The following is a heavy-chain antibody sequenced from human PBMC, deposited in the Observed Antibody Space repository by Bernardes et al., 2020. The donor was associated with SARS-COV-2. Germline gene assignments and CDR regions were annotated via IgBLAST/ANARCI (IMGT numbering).Heavy chain of an antibody. J-gene: IGHJ4*02. Sequence: SETLSLTCAVYGGSFSGYYWSWIRRPPGKGLEWIGEINHSGSTNYNPSLKSRVTISVDTSKNQFSLKLSSVTAADTAVYYCARGPRLYDYVWGSYRYNFDYWGQGTLVTVSS. CDR1: GGSFSGYY. D-gene: IGHD3-16*02. V-gene: IGHV4-34*01. CDR2: INHSGST. CDR3: ARGPRLYDYVWGSYRYNFDY.